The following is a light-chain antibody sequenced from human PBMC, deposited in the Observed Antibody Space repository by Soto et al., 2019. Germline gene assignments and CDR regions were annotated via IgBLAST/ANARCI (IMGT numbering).Light chain of an antibody. CDR3: QQTFHSPRT. V-gene: IGKV3-15*01. Sequence: EIVMTQSPATLSVSPGERATLSCRASQSVSTNLVWYQQKPGQAPRLLIYGASTRATGVPGRFSGTGSGTEFTLTISSLQSEDSAVYYCQQTFHSPRTFGQGTRLEI. J-gene: IGKJ2*01. CDR2: GAS. CDR1: QSVSTN.